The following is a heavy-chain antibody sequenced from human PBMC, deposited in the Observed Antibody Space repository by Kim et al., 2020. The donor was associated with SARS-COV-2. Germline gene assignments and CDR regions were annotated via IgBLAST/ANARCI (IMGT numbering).Heavy chain of an antibody. CDR1: GFTFSRYA. J-gene: IGHJ4*02. CDR2: SRNNGNIP. Sequence: GGSLRLSCEASGFTFSRYAMSWVRQAPGRGLEWVASRNNGNIPYYSDSVKDRLTVSTDNATNTPHLQMDNLRVADTTPYYCAKDHEISSWHLYDYWCQG. D-gene: IGHD6-13*01. V-gene: IGHV3-23*01. CDR3: AKDHEISSWHLYDY.